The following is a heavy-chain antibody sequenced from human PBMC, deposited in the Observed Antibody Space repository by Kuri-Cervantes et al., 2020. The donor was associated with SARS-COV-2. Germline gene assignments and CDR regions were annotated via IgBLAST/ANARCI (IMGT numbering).Heavy chain of an antibody. J-gene: IGHJ4*02. V-gene: IGHV3-23*01. CDR1: GLTFSNYA. CDR2: ISFGGSTT. D-gene: IGHD6-19*01. Sequence: GESLQISCAGSGLTFSNYAMSWVRQAPGKGLKWVSGISFGGSTTYYADSVRGRFTISRDKAKNTLYLLMNSLRAEDTAVYYCANLGSSGWSSPGFGCWGQGTLVTVSS. CDR3: ANLGSSGWSSPGFGC.